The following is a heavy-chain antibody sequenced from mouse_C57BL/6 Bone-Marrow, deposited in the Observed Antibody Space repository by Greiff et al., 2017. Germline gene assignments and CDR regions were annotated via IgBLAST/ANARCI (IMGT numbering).Heavy chain of an antibody. J-gene: IGHJ3*01. CDR2: IDPENGDT. D-gene: IGHD1-1*01. CDR1: GFNIKDDY. CDR3: TTFYVSRAWFAY. V-gene: IGHV14-4*01. Sequence: VHVKQSGAELVRPGASVKLSCTASGFNIKDDYMHWVKQRPEQGLEWIGWIDPENGDTEYASKFQGKATITADTSSNTAYLQLSSLTSEDTAVYYCTTFYVSRAWFAYWGQGTLVTVSA.